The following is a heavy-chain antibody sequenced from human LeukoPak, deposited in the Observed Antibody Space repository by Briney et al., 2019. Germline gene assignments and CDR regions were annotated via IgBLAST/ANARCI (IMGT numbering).Heavy chain of an antibody. CDR1: GFTFSSYS. V-gene: IGHV3-48*01. CDR3: AKDWGYYYGSGNVEGAFDI. Sequence: GGSLRLSCAASGFTFSSYSMNWVRQAPGKGLEWVSYISSSSSTIYYADSVKGRFTISRDNSKNTLYLQMNSLRAEDTAVYYCAKDWGYYYGSGNVEGAFDIWGQGTMVTVSS. J-gene: IGHJ3*02. D-gene: IGHD3-10*01. CDR2: ISSSSSTI.